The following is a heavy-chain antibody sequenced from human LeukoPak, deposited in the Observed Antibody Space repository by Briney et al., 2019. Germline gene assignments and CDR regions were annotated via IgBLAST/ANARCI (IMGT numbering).Heavy chain of an antibody. D-gene: IGHD2-21*02. J-gene: IGHJ5*02. CDR3: ARDPALTFNWFDP. CDR2: IYHSGTT. V-gene: IGHV4-38-2*02. CDR1: GYSISSGY. Sequence: PSETLSLTCTVSGYSISSGYWAWIRQSPGKGPEWIASIYHSGTTYSNPSLQSRVTLSIDTSKNQFSLKVTSLTAADTAVYYCARDPALTFNWFDPWGQGTLVTVPS.